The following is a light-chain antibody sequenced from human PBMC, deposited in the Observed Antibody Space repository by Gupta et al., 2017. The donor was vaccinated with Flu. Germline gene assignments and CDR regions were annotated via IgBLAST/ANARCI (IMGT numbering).Light chain of an antibody. J-gene: IGKJ1*01. CDR2: DAS. CDR1: QSVSSN. CDR3: QQYNNWPPIT. V-gene: IGKV3-15*01. Sequence: ATLSVSPGERATLSCRASQSVSSNLAWYQQKPGQAPRLLMYDASTRATGIPARFSGSGYGTDFTFTISSRQSEDFAVYYCQQYNNWPPITFGQGTKVEIK.